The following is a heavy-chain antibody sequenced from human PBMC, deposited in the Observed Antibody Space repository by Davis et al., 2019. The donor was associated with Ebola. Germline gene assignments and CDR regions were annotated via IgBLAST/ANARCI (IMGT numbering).Heavy chain of an antibody. D-gene: IGHD2-8*01. CDR1: GGSFSGYY. CDR3: ARRRGYCTNGVCFKWFDP. V-gene: IGHV4-34*01. J-gene: IGHJ5*02. Sequence: SETLSLTCAVYGGSFSGYYWSWIRQPPGKGLEWIGEINHSGSTNYNPSLKSRVTISVDTSKNQFSLKLSSVTAADTAVYYCARRRGYCTNGVCFKWFDPWGQGTLVTVSS. CDR2: INHSGST.